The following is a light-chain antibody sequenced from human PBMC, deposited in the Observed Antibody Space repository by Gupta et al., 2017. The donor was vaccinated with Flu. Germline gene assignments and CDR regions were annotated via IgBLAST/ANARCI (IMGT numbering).Light chain of an antibody. CDR1: QSISSW. V-gene: IGKV1-5*03. Sequence: PSTLSASIGDRVTITCRASQSISSWLAWYQQKPGKAPKLLIYKASTLESGVPSRFSGSGSGTEFTLTIISLQPDDFATYYCHQYNTYSRTFGQGTKVEIK. CDR3: HQYNTYSRT. CDR2: KAS. J-gene: IGKJ1*01.